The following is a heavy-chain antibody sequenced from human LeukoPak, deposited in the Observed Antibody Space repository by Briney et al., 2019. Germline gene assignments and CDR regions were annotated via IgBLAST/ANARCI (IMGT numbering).Heavy chain of an antibody. CDR1: GYTFTGYY. V-gene: IGHV1-2*02. CDR2: INPNSGGT. J-gene: IGHJ5*02. Sequence: ASVKVSCKASGYTFTGYYMHWVRQAPGQGLEWMGWINPNSGGTNYAQKFQGRVTMTRDTSISTAYMELSRLRSDDTAVYYCARARAYGSGNWLDPWGQGTLVTVSS. D-gene: IGHD3-10*01. CDR3: ARARAYGSGNWLDP.